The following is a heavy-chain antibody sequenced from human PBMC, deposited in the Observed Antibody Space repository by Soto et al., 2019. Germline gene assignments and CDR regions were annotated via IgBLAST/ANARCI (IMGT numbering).Heavy chain of an antibody. CDR2: IYYSGST. J-gene: IGHJ4*02. D-gene: IGHD3-22*01. Sequence: SETLSLTCTVSGGSISSGDYYWSWIRQPPGKGLEWIGYIYYSGSTYYNPSLKSRVTISVDTSKNQFSLKLSSVTAADTAVYYCASHYYYIPREFPYWGQGTLVTVPS. CDR1: GGSISSGDYY. CDR3: ASHYYYIPREFPY. V-gene: IGHV4-30-4*01.